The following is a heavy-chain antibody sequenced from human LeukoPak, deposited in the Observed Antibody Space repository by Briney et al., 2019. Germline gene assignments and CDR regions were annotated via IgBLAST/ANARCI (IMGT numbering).Heavy chain of an antibody. CDR2: IWYDGSNK. V-gene: IGHV3-33*01. J-gene: IGHJ5*02. D-gene: IGHD3-22*01. CDR1: GFTFSSYG. CDR3: ARGLVNITMIVVDPIGWFDP. Sequence: PGGSLRLSCAASGFTFSSYGMHWVRQAPGKGLEWVAVIWYDGSNKYYADSVKGRSTISRDNSKNTLYLQMNSLRAEDTAVYYCARGLVNITMIVVDPIGWFDPWGQGTLVTVSS.